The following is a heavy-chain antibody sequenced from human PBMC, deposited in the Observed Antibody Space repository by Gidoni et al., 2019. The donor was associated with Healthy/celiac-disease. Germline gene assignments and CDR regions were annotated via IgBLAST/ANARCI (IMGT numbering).Heavy chain of an antibody. CDR2: ISSSSSYI. V-gene: IGHV3-21*01. J-gene: IGHJ6*02. CDR3: ARGGGSSSWYPGDYYYYYGMDV. Sequence: EVQLVESGGGLVKPGGYRRLSCAASGFTFSSYSMNWFSQAPGKGLEWVSSISSSSSYIYYADSVKGRFTISRDNAKNSLYLQMNSLRAEDTAVYYCARGGGSSSWYPGDYYYYYGMDVWGQGTTVTVSS. D-gene: IGHD6-13*01. CDR1: GFTFSSYS.